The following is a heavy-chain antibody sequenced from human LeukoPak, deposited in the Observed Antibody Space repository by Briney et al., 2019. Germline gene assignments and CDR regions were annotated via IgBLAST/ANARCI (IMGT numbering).Heavy chain of an antibody. V-gene: IGHV4-59*12. J-gene: IGHJ4*02. CDR2: IYYSGST. CDR1: GGSISSYY. D-gene: IGHD4-17*01. CDR3: ARESSDYAAYYFDY. Sequence: SETLSLTCTVSGGSISSYYWSWIRQPPGKGLEWIGYIYYSGSTNYNPSLKSRVTISVDTSKNQFSLKLSSVTAADTAVYYCARESSDYAAYYFDYWGQGILVTVSS.